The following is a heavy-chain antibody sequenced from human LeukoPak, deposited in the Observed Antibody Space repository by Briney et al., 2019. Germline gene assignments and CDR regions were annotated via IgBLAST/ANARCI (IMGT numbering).Heavy chain of an antibody. CDR3: AKDRETTSSGTFGN. J-gene: IGHJ4*02. CDR2: IWYDGSDK. CDR1: GFTFSIYG. V-gene: IGHV3-30*02. D-gene: IGHD6-13*01. Sequence: TGGSLRLSCAASGFTFSIYGMHWVRQAPGKGLEWVAVIWYDGSDKYYADSVKGRFTISRDNSKNTLYLQMNSLRAEDTAVYYCAKDRETTSSGTFGNWGQGTLVTVSS.